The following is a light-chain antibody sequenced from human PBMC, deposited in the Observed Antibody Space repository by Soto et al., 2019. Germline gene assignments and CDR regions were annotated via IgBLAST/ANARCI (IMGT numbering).Light chain of an antibody. V-gene: IGLV2-14*01. CDR1: SSDVGSYNY. CDR3: SSHTSSSTL. CDR2: EVS. J-gene: IGLJ1*01. Sequence: QSVLTQPASVSGSPGQSITFSCTGTSSDVGSYNYVSWYQQHPGKAPKLMIYEVSDRPSGISSRFSGSKSGNTASLTISGLQTEDEADYYCSSHTSSSTLFGTGTKVTVL.